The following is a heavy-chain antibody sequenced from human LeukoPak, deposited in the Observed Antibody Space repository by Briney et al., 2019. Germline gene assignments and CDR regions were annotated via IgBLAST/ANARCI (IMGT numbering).Heavy chain of an antibody. CDR3: ARFFEGTTYYSYYSMDV. CDR1: GYTFTSYA. CDR2: INTNTGNP. D-gene: IGHD1-7*01. J-gene: IGHJ6*02. V-gene: IGHV7-4-1*02. Sequence: GASVKVSCKASGYTFTSYAMNWVRQAPGQGLEWMGWINTNTGNPTYAQGFTGRFVFSLDTSVSTAYLQISSLKAEDTAVYYCARFFEGTTYYSYYSMDVWGQGTTVTVSS.